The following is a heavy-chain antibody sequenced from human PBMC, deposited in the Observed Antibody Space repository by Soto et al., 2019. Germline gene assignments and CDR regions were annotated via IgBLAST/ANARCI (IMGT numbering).Heavy chain of an antibody. Sequence: EVQLSESGGDLRQPGGSLRLSCAASGFTFTNYAMTWVRQTPGKGLEWVSGISASGGLKYYADSVRGRFTVSRDNSKNILYLQMDNLRDEDTALYYCAREVGAPSGWLHPWGQGTQVTVSS. J-gene: IGHJ5*02. CDR3: AREVGAPSGWLHP. D-gene: IGHD1-26*01. V-gene: IGHV3-23*01. CDR1: GFTFTNYA. CDR2: ISASGGLK.